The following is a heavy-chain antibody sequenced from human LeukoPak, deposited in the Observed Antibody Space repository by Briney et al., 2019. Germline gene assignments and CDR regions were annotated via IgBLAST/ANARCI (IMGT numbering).Heavy chain of an antibody. Sequence: SETLSLTCAVYGGSFSGYYWSWIRRPPGKGLEWIGEINHSGSTNYNPSLKSRVTISVDTSKNQFSLKLSSVTAADTAVYYCARSTFTNLGAAFDVWGQGMMVAVSS. CDR1: GGSFSGYY. D-gene: IGHD2-8*01. V-gene: IGHV4-34*01. CDR2: INHSGST. J-gene: IGHJ3*01. CDR3: ARSTFTNLGAAFDV.